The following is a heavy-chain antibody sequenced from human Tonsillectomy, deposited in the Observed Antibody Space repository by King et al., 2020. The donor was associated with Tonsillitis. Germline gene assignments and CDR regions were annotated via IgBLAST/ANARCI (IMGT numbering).Heavy chain of an antibody. D-gene: IGHD3-3*01. Sequence: QLVQSGGGVVQPGRSLRLACTASGFTFSNYAMHWVRQAPGKGLEWVAVLSYDGINKYHADSVKGRFTISRDNSKNTLYLQLNSLRGEDTAVYYCARYRPPDQYPYDYYYYYYMDVWGKGTTVTVSS. V-gene: IGHV3-30-3*01. CDR3: ARYRPPDQYPYDYYYYYYMDV. CDR2: LSYDGINK. CDR1: GFTFSNYA. J-gene: IGHJ6*03.